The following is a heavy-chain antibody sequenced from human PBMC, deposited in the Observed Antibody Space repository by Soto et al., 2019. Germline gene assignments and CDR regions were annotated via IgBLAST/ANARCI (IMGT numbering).Heavy chain of an antibody. J-gene: IGHJ6*02. CDR1: GGSISSYY. V-gene: IGHV4-59*01. CDR3: ARDESPSFSGGRYYYGMDV. CDR2: IYYSGST. Sequence: AETLSLTCTVSGGSISSYYWSWIRQPPGKGLEWIGYIYYSGSTNYNPSLKSRVTISVDTSKNQFSLKLSSVTAADTAVYYCARDESPSFSGGRYYYGMDVWGQGTTVTVSS. D-gene: IGHD3-10*01.